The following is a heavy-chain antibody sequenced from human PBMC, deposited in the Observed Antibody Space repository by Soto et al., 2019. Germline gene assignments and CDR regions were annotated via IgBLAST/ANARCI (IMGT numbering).Heavy chain of an antibody. CDR3: ATAGNYDSSGREF. CDR2: ISANSGNT. V-gene: IGHV1-18*04. D-gene: IGHD3-22*01. CDR1: GFIFSNYA. J-gene: IGHJ4*02. Sequence: ASVKVSCKACGFIFSNYAISLVRQAPGQGLEWMGWISANSGNTNYAQKLQGRVTMTTDTSTSTAYMELRSLRSDDTAVYYCATAGNYDSSGREFWGQGTLVTVSS.